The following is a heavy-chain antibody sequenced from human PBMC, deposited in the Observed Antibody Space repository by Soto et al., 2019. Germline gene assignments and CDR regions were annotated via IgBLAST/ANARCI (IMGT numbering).Heavy chain of an antibody. J-gene: IGHJ6*02. V-gene: IGHV1-2*04. CDR1: GYTFTGYY. CDR2: INPNSGGT. Sequence: ASVKVSCKASGYTFTGYYMHWVRQAPGQGLEWMGWINPNSGGTNHAQKFQGWVTMTRDTSISTAYMELSRLRSDDTAVYYCATHGGCSGGSCYSDYYYGMDVWGQGTKVTVSS. D-gene: IGHD2-15*01. CDR3: ATHGGCSGGSCYSDYYYGMDV.